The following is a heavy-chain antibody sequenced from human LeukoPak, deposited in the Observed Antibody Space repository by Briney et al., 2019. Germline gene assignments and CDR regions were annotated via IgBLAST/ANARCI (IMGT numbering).Heavy chain of an antibody. CDR1: GYTFTSYG. J-gene: IGHJ4*02. CDR2: ISAYNGNT. V-gene: IGHV1-18*01. D-gene: IGHD3-10*01. CDR3: ARETRLRFGDNSEVGGLDY. Sequence: EASVKVSCKASGYTFTSYGISWVRQAPGQGLEWMGWISAYNGNTNYAQKLQGRVTMTTDTSTSTAYMELRSLRSDDTAVYYCARETRLRFGDNSEVGGLDYWGQGTLVTVSS.